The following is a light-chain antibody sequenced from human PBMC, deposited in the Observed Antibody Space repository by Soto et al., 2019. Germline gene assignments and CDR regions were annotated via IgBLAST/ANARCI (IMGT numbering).Light chain of an antibody. CDR3: QQYHNWPLIT. J-gene: IGKJ5*01. CDR1: QTISDN. V-gene: IGKV3-15*01. Sequence: VLTQSPATLSVSPGERVTLSCRASQTISDNLVWYQQKPGQAPRLLIYGASTRATGIPARFSGSGSGAEYFLTISSLQSEDFAVYYCQQYHNWPLITFGQGTRLEIK. CDR2: GAS.